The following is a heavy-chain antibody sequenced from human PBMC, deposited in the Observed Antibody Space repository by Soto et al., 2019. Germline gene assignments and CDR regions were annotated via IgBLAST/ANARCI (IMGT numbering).Heavy chain of an antibody. CDR1: GGTISSFINYP. D-gene: IGHD3-3*01. Sequence: QMQLVQSGAEVKKPGSSVKVSCKASGGTISSFINYPINWVRQAHGQGLEWMGGIVPNVGTVNYAQKFQGRVTITAAKSTGTAYMEVSSLRSEDTALYYCARRDTSGFLRYFDNWGQGTLVTVSS. J-gene: IGHJ4*02. V-gene: IGHV1-69*06. CDR3: ARRDTSGFLRYFDN. CDR2: IVPNVGTV.